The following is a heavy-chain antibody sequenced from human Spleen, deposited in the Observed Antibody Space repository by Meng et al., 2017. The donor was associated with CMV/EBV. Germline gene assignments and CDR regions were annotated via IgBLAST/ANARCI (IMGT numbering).Heavy chain of an antibody. CDR2: IKQDGSEK. V-gene: IGHV3-7*01. D-gene: IGHD2-2*03. J-gene: IGHJ5*02. Sequence: GESLRLSCAASGFTFSSYWMSWVRQAPGKGLEWVANIKQDGSEKYYVDSVKGRFTISRDNAKNSLYLQMNSLRAEDTAVYYCARDLGGYCSSTSCFTGDNWFDPWGQGTLVTVSS. CDR3: ARDLGGYCSSTSCFTGDNWFDP. CDR1: GFTFSSYW.